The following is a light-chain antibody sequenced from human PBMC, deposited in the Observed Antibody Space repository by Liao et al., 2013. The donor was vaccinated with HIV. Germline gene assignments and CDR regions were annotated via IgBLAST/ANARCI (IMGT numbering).Light chain of an antibody. CDR3: QVWDSSNDHQV. V-gene: IGLV3-1*01. CDR1: KLGNKY. J-gene: IGLJ3*02. CDR2: KDN. Sequence: SYELTQPPSVSVSPGQTASISCSGDKLGNKYACWYQKKPGQSPVLIIYKDNKRPSGIPERFSASNSGNTATLTISRVEAGDEADYYCQVWDSSNDHQVFGGGTKLTVL.